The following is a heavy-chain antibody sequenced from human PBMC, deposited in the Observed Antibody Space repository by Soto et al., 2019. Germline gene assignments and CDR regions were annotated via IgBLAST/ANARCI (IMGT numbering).Heavy chain of an antibody. D-gene: IGHD2-15*01. V-gene: IGHV3-33*01. CDR3: AAWAEGATEVH. Sequence: GGSLRLSCETSGFSFSFYDMHWVRQAPGKGLEWVAVIWYDASKQFYAASVEGRFTISRDNSKAILYLQMNSLRAEDTAVYYCAAWAEGATEVHWGQGTLVTVSS. CDR2: IWYDASKQ. CDR1: GFSFSFYD. J-gene: IGHJ4*02.